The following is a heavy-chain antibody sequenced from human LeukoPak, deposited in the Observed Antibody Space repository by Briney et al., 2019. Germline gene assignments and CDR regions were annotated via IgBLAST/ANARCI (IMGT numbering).Heavy chain of an antibody. Sequence: GGSLRLSYAASGFTFTNYDMHWVRHATGKGLEWVSSIGTAGDTYYLGSVKGRFTISRDISKNTLYLQMNSLGAEDTAIYYCAKDRAAADYFFDYWGQGTLVTVSS. D-gene: IGHD6-13*01. J-gene: IGHJ4*02. V-gene: IGHV3-13*04. CDR3: AKDRAAADYFFDY. CDR1: GFTFTNYD. CDR2: IGTAGDT.